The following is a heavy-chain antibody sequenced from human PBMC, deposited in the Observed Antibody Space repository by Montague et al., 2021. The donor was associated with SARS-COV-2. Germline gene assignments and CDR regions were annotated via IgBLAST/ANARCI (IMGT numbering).Heavy chain of an antibody. J-gene: IGHJ6*03. CDR2: IYYSGST. V-gene: IGHV4-59*01. D-gene: IGHD2-2*01. CDR3: ARGAIVVVPAALGLGYYYYYYMDV. Sequence: SETLSLTCTVSGGSISSYYWSWIRQPPGKGLEWIGYIYYSGSTNXNPSLKSRVTISVDTSKNQFSLKLSSVTAADTAVYYCARGAIVVVPAALGLGYYYYYYMDVWGKGTTVTVSS. CDR1: GGSISSYY.